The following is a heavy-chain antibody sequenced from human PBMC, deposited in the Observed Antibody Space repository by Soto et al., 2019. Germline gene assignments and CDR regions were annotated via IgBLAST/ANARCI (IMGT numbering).Heavy chain of an antibody. CDR3: AREGFGELLSRYYYYGMDV. CDR2: IYHSAT. D-gene: IGHD3-10*01. CDR1: GGSVSSGQW. J-gene: IGHJ6*02. V-gene: IGHV4-4*02. Sequence: SETLSLTCAVSGGSVSSGQWWTWVRQSPDKGLEWIGEIYHSATDYNPSLKSRITISVDKSKNEFSLTLRSVTAADTAVYYCAREGFGELLSRYYYYGMDVWGQGTTVTVSS.